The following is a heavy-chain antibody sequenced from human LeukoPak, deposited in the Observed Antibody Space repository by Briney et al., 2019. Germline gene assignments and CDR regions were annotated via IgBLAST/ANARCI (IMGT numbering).Heavy chain of an antibody. Sequence: SETLSLTCSVSGGSFTSYYWSWIRQPAGKGLEWIGRIHTSGSTDYNPSLKTRVTMSVDTSKNQFSLKLTSVTAADTAVYYCARELYGSGLGPLWYWGQGTQVTVSS. J-gene: IGHJ4*02. V-gene: IGHV4-4*07. CDR1: GGSFTSYY. D-gene: IGHD6-19*01. CDR3: ARELYGSGLGPLWY. CDR2: IHTSGST.